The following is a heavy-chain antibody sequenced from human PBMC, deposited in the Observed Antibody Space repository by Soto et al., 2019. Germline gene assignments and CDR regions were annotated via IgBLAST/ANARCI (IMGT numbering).Heavy chain of an antibody. J-gene: IGHJ6*01. CDR1: GGSFSRYF. V-gene: IGHV4-34*01. D-gene: IGHD3-3*01. CDR3: ARRXPGGRFLEWFSPGGMDV. Sequence: PSETLSLTCAVYGGSFSRYFWDWIRQPPGKGLEWIGEINHSGTTHYNPSLKSRVTISVDTSKNQFSLKLTSVTAADTAVYYCARRXPGGRFLEWFSPGGMDVWGQGTTVTVSS. CDR2: INHSGTT.